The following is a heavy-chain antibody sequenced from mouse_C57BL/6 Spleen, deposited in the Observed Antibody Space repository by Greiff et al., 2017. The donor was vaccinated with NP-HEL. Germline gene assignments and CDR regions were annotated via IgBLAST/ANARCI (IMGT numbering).Heavy chain of an antibody. CDR1: GYTFTSYW. D-gene: IGHD1-1*01. CDR3: ARFNYGSRFPWYFAV. J-gene: IGHJ1*03. V-gene: IGHV1-61*01. CDR2: IYPSDSET. Sequence: QVQLQQPGAELVRPGSSVKLSYKASGYTFTSYWMDWVKQRPGQGLEWIGNIYPSDSETHYNQKFKDKATLTVDKSSSTAYMQLSSLTSEDSAVYSCARFNYGSRFPWYFAVWGTGTTVTVSS.